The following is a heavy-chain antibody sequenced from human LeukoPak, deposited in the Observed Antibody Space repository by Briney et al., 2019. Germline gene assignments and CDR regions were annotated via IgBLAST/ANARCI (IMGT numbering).Heavy chain of an antibody. J-gene: IGHJ2*01. CDR2: INPSGGST. CDR3: VRGASSIAALNPFWYFDL. CDR1: GYTFTSYY. V-gene: IGHV1-46*01. Sequence: ASVKLSCKASGYTFTSYYMHWVRQGPGQGLEWMGIINPSGGSTRYAQKFQGRVTMTRDTSTNTVYMELSSLRSEDTAVFYCVRGASSIAALNPFWYFDLWGRGTLVTVSS. D-gene: IGHD6-6*01.